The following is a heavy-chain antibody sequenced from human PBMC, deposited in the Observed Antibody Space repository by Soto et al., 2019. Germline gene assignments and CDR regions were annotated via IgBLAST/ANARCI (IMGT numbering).Heavy chain of an antibody. CDR2: FNPSGGGT. CDR1: GDTYTSYY. J-gene: IGHJ3*02. CDR3: ASGKKIAGAGNLSVFDI. V-gene: IGHV1-46*01. D-gene: IGHD6-19*01. Sequence: GASVKVSCKASGDTYTSYYIHWVRQAPGQGLGWMGTFNPSGGGTFYAQKFQGRVTMTGDTSTSTVYMELSSLRSEVTAVYYCASGKKIAGAGNLSVFDIWGQGTMVTVSS.